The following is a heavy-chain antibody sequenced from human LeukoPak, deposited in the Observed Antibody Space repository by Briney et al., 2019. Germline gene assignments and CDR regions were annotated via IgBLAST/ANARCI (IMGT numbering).Heavy chain of an antibody. V-gene: IGHV3-21*01. CDR2: ISSSSSYI. Sequence: SGGSLRLSCAASGFTFSSYSMNWFRQAPGKGLEWVSSISSSSSYIYYADSVKGRFTISRDNAKNSLYLQMNSLRAEDTAVYYCARALDFSGMDVWGQGTTVTVSS. CDR3: ARALDFSGMDV. CDR1: GFTFSSYS. D-gene: IGHD2/OR15-2a*01. J-gene: IGHJ6*02.